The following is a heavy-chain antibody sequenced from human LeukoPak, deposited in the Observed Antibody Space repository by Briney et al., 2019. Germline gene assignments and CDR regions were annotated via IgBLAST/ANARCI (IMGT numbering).Heavy chain of an antibody. CDR1: GYTFTSYG. CDR3: ARHLDYSNYDYSPYYYYYYMDV. J-gene: IGHJ6*03. D-gene: IGHD4-11*01. CDR2: ISAYNGNT. V-gene: IGHV1-18*01. Sequence: ASVKVSCKASGYTFTSYGISWVRQAPGQGLEWMGWISAYNGNTNYAQKLQGRVTMTTDTSTSTAYMELRSLRSDDTAVYYCARHLDYSNYDYSPYYYYYYMDVWGKGTTVTVSS.